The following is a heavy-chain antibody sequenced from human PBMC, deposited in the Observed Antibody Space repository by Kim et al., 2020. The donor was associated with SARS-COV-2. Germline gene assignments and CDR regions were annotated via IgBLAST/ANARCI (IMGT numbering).Heavy chain of an antibody. D-gene: IGHD5-18*01. CDR3: ARDYYSGYRYGREYYFDY. J-gene: IGHJ4*02. Sequence: SETLSLTCAVSGGSISSSHWWTWVRQPPGKGLEWIGEIYHSGSTNYNPSLKSRVTISVDKSKNQLSLKLSSVTAADTAVYYCARDYYSGYRYGREYYFDYWGQGTLVTVSS. CDR2: IYHSGST. CDR1: GGSISSSHW. V-gene: IGHV4-4*02.